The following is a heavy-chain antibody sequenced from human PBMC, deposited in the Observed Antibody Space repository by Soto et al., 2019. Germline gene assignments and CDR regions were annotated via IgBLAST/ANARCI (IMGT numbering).Heavy chain of an antibody. Sequence: ASVKVSCKASGYTFTSYYMHWVRQAPGQGLEWMGWISAYNGNTNYAQKLQGRVTMTTDTSTSTAYMELRSLRSDDTAVYYCARGSPTGTTSDYWGQGTLVTVSS. D-gene: IGHD1-7*01. CDR3: ARGSPTGTTSDY. CDR1: GYTFTSYY. V-gene: IGHV1-18*04. J-gene: IGHJ4*02. CDR2: ISAYNGNT.